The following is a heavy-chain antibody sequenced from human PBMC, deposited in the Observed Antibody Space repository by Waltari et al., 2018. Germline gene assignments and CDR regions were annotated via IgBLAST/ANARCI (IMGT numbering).Heavy chain of an antibody. D-gene: IGHD3-22*01. CDR2: LSGSSSAI. CDR1: GFTFSRCS. V-gene: IGHV3-48*04. J-gene: IGHJ4*02. CDR3: ARDRGGDSSGLSPDAFDY. Sequence: EVQLVESGGGLVQPGGSLRLSCAASGFTFSRCSMNWVRQAPGKGLAWVSYLSGSSSAIYDADTGKGRFTISRDNAKSSLFLHMTSLRAEDTAVYYCARDRGGDSSGLSPDAFDYWGQGTLVTVAP.